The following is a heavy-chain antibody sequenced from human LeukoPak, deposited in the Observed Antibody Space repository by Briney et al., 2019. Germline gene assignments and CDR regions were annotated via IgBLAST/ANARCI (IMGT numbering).Heavy chain of an antibody. CDR3: ARHEWRSIAARRWFDP. J-gene: IGHJ5*02. CDR1: GCSFTSYW. V-gene: IGHV5-51*01. CDR2: IYPGDSDT. D-gene: IGHD6-6*01. Sequence: GESLKISCKGSGCSFTSYWIGWVRQMPGKGLEWMGIIYPGDSDTRYSPSFQGQVTISADKSISTAYLQWSSLKASDTAMYYCARHEWRSIAARRWFDPWGQGTLVTVSS.